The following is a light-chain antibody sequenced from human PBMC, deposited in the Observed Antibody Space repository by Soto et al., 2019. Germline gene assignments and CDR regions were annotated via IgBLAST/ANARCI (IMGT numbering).Light chain of an antibody. CDR1: QAIRSTS. CDR2: GAS. V-gene: IGKV3-20*01. J-gene: IGKJ1*01. CDR3: QHYSDSTLA. Sequence: EIVLTQSPGTLSLSPGEGATLSCRASQAIRSTSLVWFQKKPGQAPRLLMYGASTRASDFPDRFSGRGFETDFTLTISEVEPEDFALYYCQHYSDSTLAFGQGTKGDIK.